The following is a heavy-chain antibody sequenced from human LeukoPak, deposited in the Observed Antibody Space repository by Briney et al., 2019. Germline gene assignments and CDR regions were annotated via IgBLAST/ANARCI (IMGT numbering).Heavy chain of an antibody. CDR2: INPNSGGT. D-gene: IGHD6-13*01. Sequence: GASVKVSCKASGYTFTGYYMHWVRQAPGQGLEWMGWINPNSGGTNYAQKFQGRVTMTRDTSISTAYMELSRLRSDDTAVYYCSRGPPSNSAAFGPKEYFQHWGQGTLVTVSS. CDR1: GYTFTGYY. J-gene: IGHJ1*01. CDR3: SRGPPSNSAAFGPKEYFQH. V-gene: IGHV1-2*02.